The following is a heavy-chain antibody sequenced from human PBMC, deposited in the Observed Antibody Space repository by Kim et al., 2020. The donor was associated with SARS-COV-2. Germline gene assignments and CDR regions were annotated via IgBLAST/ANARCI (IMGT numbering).Heavy chain of an antibody. J-gene: IGHJ2*01. V-gene: IGHV3-33*01. D-gene: IGHD5-12*01. CDR1: GFTFSSYG. Sequence: GGSLRLSCAASGFTFSSYGMHWVRQAPGKGLEWVAVIWYDGSNKYYADSVKGRFTISRDNSKNTLYLQMNSLRAEDTAVYYCARDRRDGYNFPVWYFDLWGRGTLVTVSS. CDR2: IWYDGSNK. CDR3: ARDRRDGYNFPVWYFDL.